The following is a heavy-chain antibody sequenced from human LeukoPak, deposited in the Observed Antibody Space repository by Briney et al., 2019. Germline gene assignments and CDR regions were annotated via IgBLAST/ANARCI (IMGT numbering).Heavy chain of an antibody. CDR2: IYTSGST. CDR1: GGSISSGSYY. CDR3: ARAAFGIAAAGRGDFDI. V-gene: IGHV4-61*09. D-gene: IGHD6-13*01. J-gene: IGHJ3*02. Sequence: TLSLTCTVSGGSISSGSYYWSWIRQPAGKGLEWIGHIYTSGSTNYNPSLKSRVTISVDTSKTQYSLKLSSVTAADTDVYYCARAAFGIAAAGRGDFDIWGQGTMVTVSS.